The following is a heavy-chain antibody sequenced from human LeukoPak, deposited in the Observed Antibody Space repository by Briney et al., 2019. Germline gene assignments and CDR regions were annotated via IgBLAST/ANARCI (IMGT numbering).Heavy chain of an antibody. J-gene: IGHJ6*03. Sequence: GGSLRLSCAASGFTFSSYAMNWVRQAPGKGLEWVSYISSSGTTIYYGDSVKGRFTISRDNAKNSLSLQMNSLRAEDTALYYCARERDSSSWSGGSYYYYYMDVWGKGTTVTVSS. CDR3: ARERDSSSWSGGSYYYYYMDV. D-gene: IGHD6-13*01. V-gene: IGHV3-48*01. CDR2: ISSSGTTI. CDR1: GFTFSSYA.